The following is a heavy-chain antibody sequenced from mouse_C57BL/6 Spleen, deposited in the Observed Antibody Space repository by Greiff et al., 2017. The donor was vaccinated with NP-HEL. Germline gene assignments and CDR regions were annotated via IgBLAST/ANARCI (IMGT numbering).Heavy chain of an antibody. J-gene: IGHJ3*01. CDR3: ARKPYYSNSWFAY. Sequence: QVQLQQSGAELVMPGASVKLSCKASGYTFTSYWMHWVKQRPGQGLEWIGEIDPSDSYTNYNQKFKGKSTLTVDKSSSTAYMQLSSLTSEDSAVYYCARKPYYSNSWFAYWGQGTLVTVSA. V-gene: IGHV1-69*01. CDR1: GYTFTSYW. D-gene: IGHD2-5*01. CDR2: IDPSDSYT.